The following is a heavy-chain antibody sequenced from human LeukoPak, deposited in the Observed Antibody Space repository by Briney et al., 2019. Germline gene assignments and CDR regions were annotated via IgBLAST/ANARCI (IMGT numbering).Heavy chain of an antibody. D-gene: IGHD2-2*01. CDR2: ISGSAGST. CDR1: GFTFSSYA. CDR3: ASQVASPSY. J-gene: IGHJ4*02. Sequence: GGSLRLSCAVSGFTFSSYAMNWVRQAPGKGLKWDSGISGSAGSTYSADSVKGRFTIFRDNSKNTLYLQMNSLRAEDTAVYYCASQVASPSYWGQGTLVTVSS. V-gene: IGHV3-23*01.